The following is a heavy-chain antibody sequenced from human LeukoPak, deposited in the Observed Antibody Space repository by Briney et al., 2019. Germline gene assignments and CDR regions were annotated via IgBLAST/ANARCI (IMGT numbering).Heavy chain of an antibody. CDR2: ISGSGGST. CDR1: GFTFSSYA. V-gene: IGHV3-23*01. CDR3: AKAIAARYYYMDV. Sequence: GGSLRLSCAASGFTFSSYAMSWVRQAPGKGVEWVSAISGSGGSTYYADSVKGRFTISRDNSKNTLYLQMNSLRAEDTAVYYCAKAIAARYYYMDVWGKGTTVTVSS. D-gene: IGHD6-6*01. J-gene: IGHJ6*03.